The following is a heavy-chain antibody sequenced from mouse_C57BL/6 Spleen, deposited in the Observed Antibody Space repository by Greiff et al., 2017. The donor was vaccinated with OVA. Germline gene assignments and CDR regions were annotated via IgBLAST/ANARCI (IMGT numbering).Heavy chain of an antibody. CDR1: GYTFTSYW. CDR3: ARRRPSSYFDY. J-gene: IGHJ2*01. V-gene: IGHV1-64*01. Sequence: QVQLQQPGAELVKPGASVKLSCKASGYTFTSYWMHWVKQRPGQGLEWIGMIHPNSGSTNYNEKFKSKATLTVDKSSSTAYMQLSSLTSEDPAVYYCARRRPSSYFDYWGQGTTLTVSS. D-gene: IGHD2-10*02. CDR2: IHPNSGST.